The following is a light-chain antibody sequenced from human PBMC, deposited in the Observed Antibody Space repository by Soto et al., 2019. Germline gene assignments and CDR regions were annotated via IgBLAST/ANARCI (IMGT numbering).Light chain of an antibody. CDR2: DAS. J-gene: IGKJ2*01. CDR3: QQRSNWPRT. CDR1: QSVSSY. Sequence: EIVLTQSPATLSLSPGERATLSCRASQSVSSYLAWYQQKPGQAPSLPIYDASNRATGIPARFSGSGSGTDFTLTISSLEPEDFAVYYCQQRSNWPRTFGQGTKLEIK. V-gene: IGKV3-11*01.